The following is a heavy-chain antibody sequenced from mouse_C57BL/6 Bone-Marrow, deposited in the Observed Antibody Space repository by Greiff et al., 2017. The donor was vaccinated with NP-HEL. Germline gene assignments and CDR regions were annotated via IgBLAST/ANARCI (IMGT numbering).Heavy chain of an antibody. CDR3: TRSDYGYDEDY. Sequence: VQLQQSGAELVRPGASVTLSCKASGYTFTDYEMHWVKQTPVHGLEWIGAIDPETGGTAYNQKFKGKAILTADKSSSTAYMELRSLTSEDSAVYYCTRSDYGYDEDYWGQGTTLTVSS. CDR2: IDPETGGT. V-gene: IGHV1-15*01. CDR1: GYTFTDYE. D-gene: IGHD2-2*01. J-gene: IGHJ2*01.